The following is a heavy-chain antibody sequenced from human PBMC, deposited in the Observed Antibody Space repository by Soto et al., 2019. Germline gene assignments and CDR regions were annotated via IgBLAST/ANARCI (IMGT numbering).Heavy chain of an antibody. V-gene: IGHV4-59*01. CDR3: ARLYYVSGRPLMDV. D-gene: IGHD3-10*01. CDR2: IYSTGNT. J-gene: IGHJ6*02. Sequence: QVQLQESGPGLVKPSETLSLTCAVSVGSIRSYYWTWVRQPPGKGLEWIGYIYSTGNTKYNPALKSRVTISVDTTKNQFSLKVGSVNSADTAVYSCARLYYVSGRPLMDVWGQGSKVSVSS. CDR1: VGSIRSYY.